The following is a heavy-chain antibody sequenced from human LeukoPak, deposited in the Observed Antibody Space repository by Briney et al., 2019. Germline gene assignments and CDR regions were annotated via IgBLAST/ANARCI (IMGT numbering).Heavy chain of an antibody. V-gene: IGHV3-9*01. CDR3: AKESSVYCTDGVCSPDF. CDR1: GFTFDDYA. J-gene: IGHJ4*02. Sequence: PGRSLRLSCAASGFTFDDYAMHWVRHAPGKGLEWVSGISWDSTNIGYADSVKGRFSISRDNTEDSLYLQMNSLRVEDTALYYCAKESSVYCTDGVCSPDFWGQGSLVTVSA. D-gene: IGHD2-8*01. CDR2: ISWDSTNI.